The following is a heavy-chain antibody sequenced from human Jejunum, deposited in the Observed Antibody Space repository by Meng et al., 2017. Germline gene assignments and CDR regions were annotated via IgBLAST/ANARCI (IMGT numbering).Heavy chain of an antibody. D-gene: IGHD2-8*01. CDR2: MNPNSGNT. V-gene: IGHV1-8*01. CDR1: GYTFTSYD. Sequence: ALPVLSGVEVKKPGASVKVPCKASGYTFTSYDINWLRQAPGQGLEWMGWMNPNSGNTDYAPKFQGRVTMTRDTSISTAYMELSSLRSEDTAVYFCARVVDNEFDYWGQGTLVTVSS. CDR3: ARVVDNEFDY. J-gene: IGHJ4*02.